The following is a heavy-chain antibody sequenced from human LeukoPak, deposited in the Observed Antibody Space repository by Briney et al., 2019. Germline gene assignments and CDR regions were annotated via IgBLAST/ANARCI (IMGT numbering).Heavy chain of an antibody. J-gene: IGHJ6*02. D-gene: IGHD4-23*01. CDR2: IDPNSGAT. CDR3: ARDRWRPPVGMDV. CDR1: GYTFTGYY. V-gene: IGHV1-2*02. Sequence: VASVKVSCKASGYTFTGYYLHWMRQAPGQGPEWMGWIDPNSGATNYEQRFQGRVSLTRETSISTAYMELTSLRPDDTAVYYCARDRWRPPVGMDVWGQGTTVTVSS.